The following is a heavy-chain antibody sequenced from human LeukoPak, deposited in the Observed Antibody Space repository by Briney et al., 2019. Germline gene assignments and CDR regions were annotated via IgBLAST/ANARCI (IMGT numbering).Heavy chain of an antibody. CDR3: ARGESGLFDY. Sequence: ASVKLSCKASGYTFTSYDINWVRQATGQGLEWMGWMNPNSGNTGYAQKFHGRVTMTRNTSISTAYMELSRLRSEDTDGYYCARGESGLFDYWGEGTLVTVSS. V-gene: IGHV1-8*01. D-gene: IGHD3/OR15-3a*01. CDR1: GYTFTSYD. CDR2: MNPNSGNT. J-gene: IGHJ4*02.